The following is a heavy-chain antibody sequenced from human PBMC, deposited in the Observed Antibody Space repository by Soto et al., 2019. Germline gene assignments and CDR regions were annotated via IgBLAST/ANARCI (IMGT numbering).Heavy chain of an antibody. D-gene: IGHD2-21*02. CDR1: GFTFSVYA. CDR3: ASLGVGDWANYYYYYGMDV. J-gene: IGHJ6*02. V-gene: IGHV3-23*01. Sequence: LRLSCAATGFTFSVYAMTWVRQAPGKGLEWVSAVTANGGSTYSADSVKGRFTTSRDNSKNTLFLQMNSLRAEDTAVYYCASLGVGDWANYYYYYGMDVWGQGTTVTVSS. CDR2: VTANGGST.